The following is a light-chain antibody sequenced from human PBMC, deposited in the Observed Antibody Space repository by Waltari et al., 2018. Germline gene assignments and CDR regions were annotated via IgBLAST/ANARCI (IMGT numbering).Light chain of an antibody. J-gene: IGKJ2*01. V-gene: IGKV3-15*01. Sequence: EIVMTQSPATLSVSPGERVTLSCRTSQSVSSNLACYQQKPGQPPSLLIYVASTRATGIPARFSGSGSGTEFTLTISSMQSEDFAVYYCQQYNNWPPYTFGQGTKLEIK. CDR3: QQYNNWPPYT. CDR2: VAS. CDR1: QSVSSN.